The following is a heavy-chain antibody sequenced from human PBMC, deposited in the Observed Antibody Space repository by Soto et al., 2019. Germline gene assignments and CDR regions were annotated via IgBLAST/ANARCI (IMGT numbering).Heavy chain of an antibody. CDR2: VSGSGSTT. CDR3: ARNPRYYESSGYYDY. Sequence: EVQLLESGGGLVQPGGSLRLSCAASGFSFTTYAMGWVRQAPGKGLEWVSAVSGSGSTTYYADSVKGRFIISRNNAKTTAYLYMNSLRAEDTAVYYCARNPRYYESSGYYDYWGQGSLVTVSS. V-gene: IGHV3-23*01. D-gene: IGHD3-22*01. J-gene: IGHJ4*02. CDR1: GFSFTTYA.